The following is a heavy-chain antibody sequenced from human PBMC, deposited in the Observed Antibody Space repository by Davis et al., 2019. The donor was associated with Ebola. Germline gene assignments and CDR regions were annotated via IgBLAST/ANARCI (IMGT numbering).Heavy chain of an antibody. CDR3: ARRTVYTTGGYDY. J-gene: IGHJ4*02. D-gene: IGHD6-19*01. CDR1: GYSFTSYW. V-gene: IGHV5-51*01. CDR2: IYGADSDT. Sequence: GESLKISCKGSGYSFTSYWIGWVRQMPGKGLEWMGIIYGADSDTRYSPSFQGQVAISADKSITTAYLQWSSLKASDTAMYYCARRTVYTTGGYDYWGQRTLVTVSS.